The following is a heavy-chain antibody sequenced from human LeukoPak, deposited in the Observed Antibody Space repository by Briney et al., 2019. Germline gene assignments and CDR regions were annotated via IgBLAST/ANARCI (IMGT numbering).Heavy chain of an antibody. V-gene: IGHV4-39*01. CDR2: IYYSGST. J-gene: IGHJ4*02. D-gene: IGHD2-8*01. CDR3: AGLKGIVLMVYAIYFDY. Sequence: PSETLSLTCTVSGGSISSSSYYWGWIRQPPGKGLEWIGSIYYSGSTYYNPSLKSRVTISVDTSKNQFSLKLSSVTAADTAVYYCAGLKGIVLMVYAIYFDYWGQGTLVTVSS. CDR1: GGSISSSSYY.